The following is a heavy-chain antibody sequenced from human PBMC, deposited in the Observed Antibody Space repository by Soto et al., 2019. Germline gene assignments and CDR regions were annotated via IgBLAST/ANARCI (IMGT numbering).Heavy chain of an antibody. V-gene: IGHV3-23*01. D-gene: IGHD2-21*02. Sequence: VSLRLSCSASRFTFGGYAMSWVRQAPGKGLEWVSGITGNAANTVYADSVKGRFTISRDNSKNALYLQLNSLRAEDTAVYFCAKPARDCGGDCYSSYFDYWGQGALVTVSS. CDR3: AKPARDCGGDCYSSYFDY. CDR1: RFTFGGYA. CDR2: ITGNAANT. J-gene: IGHJ4*02.